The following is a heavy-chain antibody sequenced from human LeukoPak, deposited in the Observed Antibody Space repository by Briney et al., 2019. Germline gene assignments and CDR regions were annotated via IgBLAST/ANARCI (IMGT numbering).Heavy chain of an antibody. CDR1: GFTFSDYW. CDR3: AREPAVAGTGFDY. D-gene: IGHD6-19*01. CDR2: ISYDGSNK. V-gene: IGHV3-30-3*01. Sequence: GGSLRLSCAASGFTFSDYWMHWVRQAPGKGLEWVAVISYDGSNKYYADSVKGRFTISRDNSNNTLYLQMNSLRAEDTAVYYCAREPAVAGTGFDYWGQGTLVTVSS. J-gene: IGHJ4*02.